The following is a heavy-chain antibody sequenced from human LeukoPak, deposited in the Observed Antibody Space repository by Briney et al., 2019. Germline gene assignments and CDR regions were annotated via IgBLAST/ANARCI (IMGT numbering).Heavy chain of an antibody. J-gene: IGHJ4*02. D-gene: IGHD6-19*01. Sequence: PSETLSLTCTVSGGSISSGGYYWSWIRQPPGKGLEWIGYIYHSGSTYYNPSLKSRVTISVDRSKNQFSLKLSSVTAADTAVYYCARAYSSGWYIRYFDYWGQGTLVTVSS. CDR1: GGSISSGGYY. CDR3: ARAYSSGWYIRYFDY. V-gene: IGHV4-30-2*01. CDR2: IYHSGST.